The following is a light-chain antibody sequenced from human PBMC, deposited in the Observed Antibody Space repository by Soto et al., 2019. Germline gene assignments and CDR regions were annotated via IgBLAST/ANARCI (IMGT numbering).Light chain of an antibody. CDR3: AAWDGSRNAIL. V-gene: IGLV1-44*01. J-gene: IGLJ2*01. Sequence: QSVLSQPPSASGTPGQRVTISCSGRSSNIGSNVVNWYQQFPGTAPKLLIYSDYQRPSGVPDRFSGARSGTSASLAISGLQSEDEADYYCAAWDGSRNAILFGGGTKLTVL. CDR2: SDY. CDR1: SSNIGSNV.